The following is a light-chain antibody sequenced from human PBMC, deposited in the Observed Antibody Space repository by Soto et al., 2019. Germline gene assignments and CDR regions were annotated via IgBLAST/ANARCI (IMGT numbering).Light chain of an antibody. J-gene: IGKJ1*01. CDR1: QSISSW. Sequence: DIQMTQSPSTLSASVGDRVTITCRASQSISSWLAWYQQRPGKAPKLLIYKASNLESGVPSRFSGSGSGTEFTLTISSRQPDDFATYYCQQYDIYWTFGQGTKVDIK. CDR2: KAS. CDR3: QQYDIYWT. V-gene: IGKV1-5*03.